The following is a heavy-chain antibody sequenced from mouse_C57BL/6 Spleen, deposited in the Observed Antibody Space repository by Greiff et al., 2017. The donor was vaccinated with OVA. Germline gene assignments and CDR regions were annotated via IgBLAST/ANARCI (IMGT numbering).Heavy chain of an antibody. J-gene: IGHJ4*01. Sequence: EVQLQQSGPELVKPGASVKISCKASGYTFTDYYMNWVKQSHGKSLEWIGDINPNNGGTSYNQQFKGKSTLTVHPSSSTAYMGLRSLTSEDSAGYYCALITTRNYYAMDYWGQGTSVTVSS. CDR2: INPNNGGT. CDR1: GYTFTDYY. D-gene: IGHD1-1*01. V-gene: IGHV1-26*01. CDR3: ALITTRNYYAMDY.